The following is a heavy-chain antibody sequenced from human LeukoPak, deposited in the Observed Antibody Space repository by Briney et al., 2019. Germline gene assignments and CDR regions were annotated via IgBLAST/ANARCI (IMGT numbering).Heavy chain of an antibody. Sequence: PGGSLRLSCAASGFTFSNAWMSWVRQAPGKGLEWVGRIKSKTDGGKTDYAAPVKGRFTISRDDSKNTLYLQMNSLKTEDTAVYYCTAAPYYDFWSGPLPDVWGKGTTVTVSS. CDR1: GFTFSNAW. CDR2: IKSKTDGGKT. V-gene: IGHV3-15*01. CDR3: TAAPYYDFWSGPLPDV. J-gene: IGHJ6*04. D-gene: IGHD3-3*01.